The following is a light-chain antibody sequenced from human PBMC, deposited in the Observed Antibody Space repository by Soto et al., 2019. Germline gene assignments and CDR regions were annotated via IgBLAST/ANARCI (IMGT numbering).Light chain of an antibody. J-gene: IGLJ1*01. CDR3: SSLTSRFTFV. CDR2: EVT. V-gene: IGLV2-14*01. CDR1: RSDVGAYNY. Sequence: QSVLTQPASVSGSPGQSIAISCTGTRSDVGAYNYVSWYQQHPGKAPKLMISEVTNRPSGVSDRFSGSKSGNTASLTISGLQAEDEADYYCSSLTSRFTFVFGPGTKVTV.